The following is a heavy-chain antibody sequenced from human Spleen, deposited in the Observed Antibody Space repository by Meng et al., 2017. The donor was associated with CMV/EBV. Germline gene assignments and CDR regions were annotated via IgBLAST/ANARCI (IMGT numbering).Heavy chain of an antibody. D-gene: IGHD3-10*01. Sequence: GESLKISCAASGFTFSSYEMNWVRQAPGKGLEWVSYISSSGSTIYYADSVKGRFTISRDNAKNSLYLQMNSLRAEDTALYHCARGLPMGGYYYYGMDVWGQGTTVTVSS. CDR3: ARGLPMGGYYYYGMDV. CDR1: GFTFSSYE. J-gene: IGHJ6*02. V-gene: IGHV3-48*03. CDR2: ISSSGSTI.